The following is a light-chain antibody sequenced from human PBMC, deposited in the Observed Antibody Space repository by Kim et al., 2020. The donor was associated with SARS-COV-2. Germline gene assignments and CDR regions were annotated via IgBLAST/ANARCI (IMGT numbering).Light chain of an antibody. V-gene: IGKV3-20*01. CDR1: QSVSSSY. CDR2: GTS. J-gene: IGKJ4*01. Sequence: LSPGESATLSCRASQSVSSSYFAWNQQKPGQAPRLLIYGTSIRATGTPDRFSGSGSGTDFTLTISRLEPEDFAVYYCQQYGTSPLTFGGGTKVEI. CDR3: QQYGTSPLT.